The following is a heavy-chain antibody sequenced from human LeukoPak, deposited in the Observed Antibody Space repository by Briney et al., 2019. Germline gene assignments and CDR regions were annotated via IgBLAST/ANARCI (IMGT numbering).Heavy chain of an antibody. J-gene: IGHJ3*02. CDR2: INPNSGGT. CDR1: GYTFTGYY. D-gene: IGHD3-9*01. CDR3: AKDPRNILTGDYDDFDI. V-gene: IGHV1-2*02. Sequence: ASVKVSCKASGYTFTGYYMHWVRQAPGQGLEWMGWINPNSGGTKSAQKFQGRVTMTRDTSISTAYMELSTLRSEDTAVYFCAKDPRNILTGDYDDFDIWGQGTMVTVSS.